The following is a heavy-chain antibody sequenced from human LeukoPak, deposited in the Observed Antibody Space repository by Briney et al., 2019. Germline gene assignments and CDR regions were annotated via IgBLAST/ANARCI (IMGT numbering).Heavy chain of an antibody. CDR1: GFTFSSYA. J-gene: IGHJ4*02. V-gene: IGHV3-23*01. D-gene: IGHD3-9*01. Sequence: PGGSLRLSCAASGFTFSSYAMSWVRQAPGKGLEWVSAISGSGGSTYYADSVKGRFTISRDNSKNTLYLQMNSLRAEDTAVYYCAKDHYDILTGYYHPLDYWGQGTLVTVSS. CDR3: AKDHYDILTGYYHPLDY. CDR2: ISGSGGST.